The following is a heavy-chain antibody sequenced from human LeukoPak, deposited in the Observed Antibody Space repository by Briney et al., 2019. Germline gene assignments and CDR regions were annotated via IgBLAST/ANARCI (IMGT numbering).Heavy chain of an antibody. CDR1: GFTFSSYW. Sequence: GGSLRLSCAASGFTFSSYWMHWVRQAPGKGLVWVSRINSDGSSTSYADSVKGRFTISRDNAKNSLYLQMNSLRAEDTAVYYCARADWDTAMIDYWGQGTLVTVSS. J-gene: IGHJ4*02. CDR3: ARADWDTAMIDY. CDR2: INSDGSST. V-gene: IGHV3-74*01. D-gene: IGHD5-18*01.